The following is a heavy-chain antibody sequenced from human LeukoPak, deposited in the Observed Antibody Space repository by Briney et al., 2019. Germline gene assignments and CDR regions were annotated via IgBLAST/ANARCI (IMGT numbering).Heavy chain of an antibody. V-gene: IGHV3-21*01. CDR1: GFTFSSYS. CDR2: ISSSSSYI. CDR3: ARTARGVITDYYGMDV. Sequence: GGSLRLSCAASGFTFSSYSMNWVRQAPGKGLEWVSSISSSSSYIYYADSVKGRFTISRDNAKNSLYLQMNSLRAEDTAVYYCARTARGVITDYYGMDVWGKGTTVTVSS. D-gene: IGHD3-10*01. J-gene: IGHJ6*04.